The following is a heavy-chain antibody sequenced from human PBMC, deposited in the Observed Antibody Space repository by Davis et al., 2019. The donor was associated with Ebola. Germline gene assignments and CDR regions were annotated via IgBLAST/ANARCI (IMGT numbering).Heavy chain of an antibody. CDR1: GGSFSGYY. CDR2: INHSGST. V-gene: IGHV4-34*01. Sequence: PSETLSLTCAVYGGSFSGYYWSWIRQPPGKGLEWIGEINHSGSTNYNPSLKSRVTISVDTSKNQFSLKLSSVTAADTAVYYCARETGLGIRYYGIDVWGQGTTVTVSS. J-gene: IGHJ6*02. D-gene: IGHD1-1*01. CDR3: ARETGLGIRYYGIDV.